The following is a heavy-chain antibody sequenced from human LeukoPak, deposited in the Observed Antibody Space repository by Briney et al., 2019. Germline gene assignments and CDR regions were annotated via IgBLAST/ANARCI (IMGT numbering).Heavy chain of an antibody. CDR2: IYSGGST. CDR3: ARDRHSYYYYYMDV. Sequence: GGSQRLSCAASGLTISSNYMSWVRQAPGKGLEWVSVIYSGGSTYYADSVKGRFTISRDNSKNTLYLQMNSLRAEDTAVYYCARDRHSYYYYYMDVWGKGTTVTVSS. J-gene: IGHJ6*03. CDR1: GLTISSNY. V-gene: IGHV3-66*02.